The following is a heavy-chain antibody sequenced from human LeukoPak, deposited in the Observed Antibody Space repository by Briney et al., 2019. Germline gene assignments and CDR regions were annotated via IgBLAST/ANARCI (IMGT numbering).Heavy chain of an antibody. D-gene: IGHD3-22*01. CDR3: ARDSTGITMIVVDPDAFDI. J-gene: IGHJ3*02. V-gene: IGHV3-21*01. CDR2: ISSSSSYI. CDR1: GFTFSSYS. Sequence: PGGSLRLSCAASGFTFSSYSMNWVRQAPGKGLEWVSSISSSSSYIYYADSVKGRFTISRDNAKNSLYLQMNSLRAEDTAVYYCARDSTGITMIVVDPDAFDIWGQGTMVTVSS.